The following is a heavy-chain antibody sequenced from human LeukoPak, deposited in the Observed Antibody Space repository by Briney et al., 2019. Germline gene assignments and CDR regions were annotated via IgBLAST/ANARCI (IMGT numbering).Heavy chain of an antibody. CDR2: IYYSGST. J-gene: IGHJ3*02. Sequence: PSETLSLTCTVSGGSISSGSYYWGWLRQPPGRGLEWIGSIYYSGSTYYSSALKSRVTISADTSKNQFSLKLSSVTATDTAVYYCAIRVSGRAFDIWGQGTMVTVSS. D-gene: IGHD3-16*01. CDR1: GGSISSGSYY. V-gene: IGHV4-39*01. CDR3: AIRVSGRAFDI.